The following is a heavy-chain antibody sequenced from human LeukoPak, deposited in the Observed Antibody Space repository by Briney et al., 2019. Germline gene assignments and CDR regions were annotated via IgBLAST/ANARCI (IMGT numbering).Heavy chain of an antibody. CDR3: AKYYTSGWGNAFDI. V-gene: IGHV3-23*01. CDR2: ISGSGGST. CDR1: GFTFSSYG. Sequence: GGSLRLSCAASGFTFSSYGMSWVRQAPGKGLEWVSGISGSGGSTYYADSVKGRFTISRDNSKSTLYLQMNSLRAEYTAVYYCAKYYTSGWGNAFDIWGQGTMVTVSS. J-gene: IGHJ3*02. D-gene: IGHD6-19*01.